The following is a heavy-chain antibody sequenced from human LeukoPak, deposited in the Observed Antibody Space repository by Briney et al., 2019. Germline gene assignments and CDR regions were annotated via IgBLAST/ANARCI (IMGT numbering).Heavy chain of an antibody. D-gene: IGHD2-2*02. CDR1: GFTFSSYA. Sequence: GGSLRLSCAASGFTFSSYALHWVRQAPGKGLEWVAVISYDDGSNKYYADSVKGRFTIPRDNSKNTLYLQMNSLRTEDTAVYYCARESGGNTPYYFDSWGQGTLVTVSS. V-gene: IGHV3-30*04. CDR2: ISYDDGSNK. CDR3: ARESGGNTPYYFDS. J-gene: IGHJ4*02.